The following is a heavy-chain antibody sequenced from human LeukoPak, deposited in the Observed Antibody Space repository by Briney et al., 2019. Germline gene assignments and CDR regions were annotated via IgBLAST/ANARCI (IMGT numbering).Heavy chain of an antibody. D-gene: IGHD6-19*01. CDR1: GFTFSSYA. CDR2: ISGSGGST. Sequence: GGSLRLSCAASGFTFSSYAMSWVRQAPGKGLEWVSAISGSGGSTYYADSVKGRFTISRDNSKNTLYLQMNSLRAEDTAVYYCAKGWGVSGWYPTGAFDIWGQGTMVTVSS. CDR3: AKGWGVSGWYPTGAFDI. V-gene: IGHV3-23*01. J-gene: IGHJ3*02.